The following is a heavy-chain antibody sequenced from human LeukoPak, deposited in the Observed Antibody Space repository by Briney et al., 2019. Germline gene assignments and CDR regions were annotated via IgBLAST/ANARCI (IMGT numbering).Heavy chain of an antibody. Sequence: GGSLRLSCAASGFTFSSYEMNWVRQAPGKGLEWVSYISSSGSTIYYADSVKGRFTISRDNAKNPLYLQMNSLRAEDTAVYYCARPYYYDSSGSPLPPDYWGQGTLVTVSS. D-gene: IGHD3-22*01. V-gene: IGHV3-48*03. J-gene: IGHJ4*02. CDR3: ARPYYYDSSGSPLPPDY. CDR2: ISSSGSTI. CDR1: GFTFSSYE.